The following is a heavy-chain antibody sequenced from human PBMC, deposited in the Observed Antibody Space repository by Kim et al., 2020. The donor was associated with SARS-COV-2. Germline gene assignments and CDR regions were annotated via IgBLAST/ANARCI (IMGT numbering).Heavy chain of an antibody. CDR2: ISAYNGNT. CDR3: ARDVGIAAADYYYYGMDV. D-gene: IGHD6-13*01. CDR1: GYTFTSYG. Sequence: ASVKVSCKASGYTFTSYGISWVRQAPGQGLEWMGWISAYNGNTNYAQKLQGRVTMTTDTSTSTAYMELRSLRSDDTAVYYCARDVGIAAADYYYYGMDVWGQGTTVTVSS. J-gene: IGHJ6*02. V-gene: IGHV1-18*04.